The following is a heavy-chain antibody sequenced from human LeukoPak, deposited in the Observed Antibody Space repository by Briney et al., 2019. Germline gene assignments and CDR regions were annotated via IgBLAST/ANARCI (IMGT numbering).Heavy chain of an antibody. CDR3: ARTFAGANIDY. Sequence: SETLSLTCAVYGGSFSGYYWSWIRQPPGKGLEWIGEINHSGSTNYNPSLKSRVTISVDTSKNQFSLKLSSVTAADTAVYYCARTFAGANIDYWGQGTLVTVSS. J-gene: IGHJ4*02. CDR2: INHSGST. D-gene: IGHD4/OR15-4a*01. CDR1: GGSFSGYY. V-gene: IGHV4-34*01.